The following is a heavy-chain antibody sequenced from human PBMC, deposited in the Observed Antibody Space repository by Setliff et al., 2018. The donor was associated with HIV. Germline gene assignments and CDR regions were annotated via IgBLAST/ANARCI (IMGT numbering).Heavy chain of an antibody. J-gene: IGHJ4*02. CDR2: INHTGNT. V-gene: IGHV4-34*01. CDR1: GGSFSGYH. CDR3: ARGKGGLVGPGEFDY. D-gene: IGHD1-26*01. Sequence: SETLSLTCAVYGGSFSGYHWNWIRQFPGKGLEWIGEINHTGNTQYNPSLKSRVTMSEETSKNQFSLKLKSVTAADTAIYFCARGKGGLVGPGEFDYWGPGTLVTVSS.